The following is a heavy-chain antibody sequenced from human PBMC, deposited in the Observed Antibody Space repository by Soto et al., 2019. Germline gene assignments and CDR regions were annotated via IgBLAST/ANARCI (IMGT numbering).Heavy chain of an antibody. CDR1: GFTFGSYA. CDR2: ITGSGAAT. Sequence: GGSLRLSCAASGFTFGSYAMSWVRQAPGKGLEWVSAITGSGAATYYADSMKGRFTISRDNSKNTLYLQMNSLRAEDTAVYYCAKRMSGWHYIDYWGQGTLVTVSS. D-gene: IGHD6-25*01. J-gene: IGHJ4*02. V-gene: IGHV3-23*01. CDR3: AKRMSGWHYIDY.